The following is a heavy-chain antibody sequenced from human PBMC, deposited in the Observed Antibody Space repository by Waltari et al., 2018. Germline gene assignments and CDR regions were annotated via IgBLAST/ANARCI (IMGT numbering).Heavy chain of an antibody. CDR3: ATTARTTMVRGVPLDY. V-gene: IGHV3-9*01. Sequence: EVQLVESGGGLVQPGRSLRLSCAASGFTFDDYAMHWVRQAPGKGLEWVSGISWNSGSIGYADSVKGRFTISRDNAKNSLYLQMNSLRAEDTALYYCATTARTTMVRGVPLDYWGQGTLVTVSS. J-gene: IGHJ4*02. D-gene: IGHD3-10*01. CDR2: ISWNSGSI. CDR1: GFTFDDYA.